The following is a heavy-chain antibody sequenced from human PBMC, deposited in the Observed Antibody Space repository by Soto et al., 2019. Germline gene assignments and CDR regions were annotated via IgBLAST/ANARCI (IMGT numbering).Heavy chain of an antibody. V-gene: IGHV1-2*02. CDR3: ARDQSPSSGWPGMDV. J-gene: IGHJ6*02. Sequence: SVKVSWDASGYTFTDYYMHWGRQAPVQGLEWMGWINPNSGGTNYAQKFQGRVTMTRDTSISTAYMELNRLRSDDTAVYYCARDQSPSSGWPGMDVWGQGTTVTVSS. CDR1: GYTFTDYY. CDR2: INPNSGGT. D-gene: IGHD6-19*01.